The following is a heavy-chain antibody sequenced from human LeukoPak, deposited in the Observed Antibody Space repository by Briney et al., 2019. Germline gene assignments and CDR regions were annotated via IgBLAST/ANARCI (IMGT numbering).Heavy chain of an antibody. J-gene: IGHJ4*02. CDR2: MSYDGKKK. CDR3: ARDGDTAIRGVNFDY. V-gene: IGHV3-30*04. Sequence: GRSLRLSCAASGFTFSAHAIHWVRQAPGKGLEWVAVMSYDGKKKYYADSVKGRFTIPRDNSKNTLYLQMNSLITEDTAVYYCARDGDTAIRGVNFDYWGQGTLVTVSS. D-gene: IGHD3-10*01. CDR1: GFTFSAHA.